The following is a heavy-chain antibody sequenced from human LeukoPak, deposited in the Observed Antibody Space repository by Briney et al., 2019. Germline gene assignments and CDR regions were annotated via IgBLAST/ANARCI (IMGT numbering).Heavy chain of an antibody. CDR3: ASVTIVGPTADY. CDR1: GFTFSSYS. V-gene: IGHV3-48*04. Sequence: GGSLRLSCAASGFTFSSYSMNWVRQAPGKGLEWVSYISDSGSSIYYADSVKGRFTISRDNAKNSLYLQMNSLRAEDTAVYYCASVTIVGPTADYWGQGTLVTVSS. J-gene: IGHJ4*02. D-gene: IGHD1-26*01. CDR2: ISDSGSSI.